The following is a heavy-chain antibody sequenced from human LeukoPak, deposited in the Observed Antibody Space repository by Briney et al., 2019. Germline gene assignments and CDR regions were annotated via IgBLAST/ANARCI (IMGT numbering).Heavy chain of an antibody. J-gene: IGHJ6*03. V-gene: IGHV4-38-2*01. CDR3: AGQYDSHFYYYLDL. CDR1: GYPINNAYY. Sequence: SETLSLTCGVSGYPINNAYYWVWIRQPPGKGLEWIGSLYHPDSTYYNPSLKSRVTMSVDTSRNQFSLRLSFVTAADTAVYYCAGQYDSHFYYYLDLWGTGTTVTVSS. CDR2: LYHPDST. D-gene: IGHD3-3*01.